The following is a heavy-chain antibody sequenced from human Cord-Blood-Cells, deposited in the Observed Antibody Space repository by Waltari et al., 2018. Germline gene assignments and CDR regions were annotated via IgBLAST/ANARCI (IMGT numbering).Heavy chain of an antibody. CDR3: ARAVRLAWLVNNWFDP. Sequence: QVQLQQWGAGLLKPSEPLSLTCAVYGGSFSGYYWSWSRQPPGKGLELIGEINHSGSTNYNTSLKSRVTISVDTSKNQFSLKLSSVTAADTAVYYCARAVRLAWLVNNWFDPWGQGTLVTVSS. V-gene: IGHV4-34*01. D-gene: IGHD6-19*01. CDR1: GGSFSGYY. J-gene: IGHJ5*02. CDR2: INHSGST.